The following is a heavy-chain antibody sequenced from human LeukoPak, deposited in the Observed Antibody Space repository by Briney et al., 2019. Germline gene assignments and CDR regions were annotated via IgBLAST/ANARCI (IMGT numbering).Heavy chain of an antibody. Sequence: LVQVSCPASGFTFTSSAMQWVRQARGQRLEWIGWIVVGSGNTNYVQKFQERVTITRDMSTSTAYMEMSRLRSEDTAVYYCAADQKQQLPPPYYCMDVWGQGTTVTVS. CDR2: IVVGSGNT. J-gene: IGHJ6*02. D-gene: IGHD6-13*01. V-gene: IGHV1-58*02. CDR3: AADQKQQLPPPYYCMDV. CDR1: GFTFTSSA.